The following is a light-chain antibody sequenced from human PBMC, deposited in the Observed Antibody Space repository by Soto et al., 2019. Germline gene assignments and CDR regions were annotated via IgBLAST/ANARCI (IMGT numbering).Light chain of an antibody. CDR1: QSVTTF. CDR3: QQRSNWPLT. CDR2: DVS. V-gene: IGKV3-11*01. Sequence: EIILTQSPATLSLSPGERATLSCRASQSVTTFLAWYQQKPGQTPRLLIYDVSNRATGIPARFSGSGSGTDFTLNISSLEPEDFAVYYCQQRSNWPLTFGGGTKVEIK. J-gene: IGKJ4*01.